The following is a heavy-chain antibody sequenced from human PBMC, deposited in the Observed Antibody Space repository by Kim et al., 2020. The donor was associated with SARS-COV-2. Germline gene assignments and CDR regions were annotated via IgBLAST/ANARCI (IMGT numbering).Heavy chain of an antibody. CDR1: GFTFDDYA. V-gene: IGHV3-9*01. D-gene: IGHD6-19*01. CDR2: ISWNSGSI. Sequence: GGSLRLSCAASGFTFDDYAMHWVRQAPGKGLEWVSGISWNSGSIGYADSVKGRFTISRDNAKNSLYLQMNSLRAEDTALYYCAKDKSGIAVAGTGYYYYYGMDVWGQGTTVTVSS. CDR3: AKDKSGIAVAGTGYYYYYGMDV. J-gene: IGHJ6*02.